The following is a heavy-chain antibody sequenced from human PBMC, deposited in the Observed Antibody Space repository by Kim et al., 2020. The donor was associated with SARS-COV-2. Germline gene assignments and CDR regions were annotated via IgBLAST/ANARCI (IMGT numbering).Heavy chain of an antibody. CDR1: VGSFSDYH. V-gene: IGHV4-34*01. CDR2: IDHSGAT. D-gene: IGHD3-3*01. Sequence: SETLSLTCAVYVGSFSDYHWTWIRQSPGKGLEWIGEIDHSGATNYNPSLKSRVAISVDTSKNQFSLKLKSVTAADTAVYFCAGGRAGVVPSPIMGLGPYYDYYALDVWGQGTTVSVSS. CDR3: AGGRAGVVPSPIMGLGPYYDYYALDV. J-gene: IGHJ6*02.